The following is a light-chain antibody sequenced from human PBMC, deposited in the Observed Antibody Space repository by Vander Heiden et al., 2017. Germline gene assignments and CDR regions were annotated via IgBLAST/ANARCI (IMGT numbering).Light chain of an antibody. CDR3: QQSNSTLT. CDR2: AAS. J-gene: IGKJ4*01. CDR1: QSISSY. V-gene: IGKV1-39*01. Sequence: DIQMTQSPSSLSASVGDRVTTTCRASQSISSYLKWQQQKPGKAPKLLIDAASSLQRGVPSRCSGSGSGTDFTLTISSLQPEDFATYYCQQSNSTLTFGGGTKVEIK.